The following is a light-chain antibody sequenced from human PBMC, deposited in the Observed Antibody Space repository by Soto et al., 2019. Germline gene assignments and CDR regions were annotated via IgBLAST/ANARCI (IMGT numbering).Light chain of an antibody. Sequence: QSALTQPASVSGSPGQSITISCTGTSSDVGAYNYVSWYQQHPGKAPKLILYGVSNRPSGVSNRFSGSKSGNTASLTISGLQADDEASYHCSSYTTSITLVFGGGTKLTVL. J-gene: IGLJ2*01. CDR2: GVS. V-gene: IGLV2-14*03. CDR3: SSYTTSITLV. CDR1: SSDVGAYNY.